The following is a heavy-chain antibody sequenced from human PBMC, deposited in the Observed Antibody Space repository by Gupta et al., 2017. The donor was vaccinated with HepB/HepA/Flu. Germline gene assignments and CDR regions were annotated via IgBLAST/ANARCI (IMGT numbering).Heavy chain of an antibody. D-gene: IGHD1-14*01. CDR3: ARVGRKGWFDP. V-gene: IGHV3-7*01. Sequence: EVQLVEYGGGLVQPGGSLRLYCAASGFTFSGYSMIWVRQAPGKGLEWVANIKPDGNEKHYVDSVKGRFTISRDNAKNSLYLQMNSLRVEDTAVYYCARVGRKGWFDPWGQGTLVTVSS. J-gene: IGHJ5*02. CDR1: GFTFSGYS. CDR2: IKPDGNEK.